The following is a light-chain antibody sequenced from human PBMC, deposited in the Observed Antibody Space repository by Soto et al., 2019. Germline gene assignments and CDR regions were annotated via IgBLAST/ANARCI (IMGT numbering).Light chain of an antibody. CDR3: QQSYSTPYS. Sequence: DIQMTQSPSSLSASVGDRVTITCRASQSISSYLNWYQQKPGKAPKLLIYAASSLQSGVPSRFSGSRSGTEFTITISSLQPEDFATYYCQQSYSTPYSFGQGTKLEIK. V-gene: IGKV1-39*01. J-gene: IGKJ2*01. CDR1: QSISSY. CDR2: AAS.